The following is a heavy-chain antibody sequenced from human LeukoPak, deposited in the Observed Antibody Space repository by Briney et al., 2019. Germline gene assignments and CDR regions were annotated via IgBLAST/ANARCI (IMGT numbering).Heavy chain of an antibody. V-gene: IGHV5-51*01. CDR3: ARHSPEFGYSYGYEDY. D-gene: IGHD5-18*01. CDR1: GYSFTSYW. J-gene: IGHJ4*02. CDR2: IYPGDSDT. Sequence: GEFLKISCKGSGYSFTSYWIGWVRQMPGKGLEWMGIIYPGDSDTRYSPSFQGQVTISADKSISTAYLQWSSLKASDTAMYYCARHSPEFGYSYGYEDYWGQGTLVTVSS.